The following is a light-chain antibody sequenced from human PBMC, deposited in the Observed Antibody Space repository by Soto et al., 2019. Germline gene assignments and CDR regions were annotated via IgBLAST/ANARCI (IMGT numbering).Light chain of an antibody. CDR1: SSDVGGYND. J-gene: IGLJ2*01. CDR2: EVS. CDR3: SSYTTRITLV. Sequence: QSALTQPASVSGSPGQSITISCTGTSSDVGGYNDVSWYQQHPGKAPELMIYEVSNRPSGVSNRFSGSKSGNTASLTISGLQAEDEADYYCSSYTTRITLVFGGGTQLTVL. V-gene: IGLV2-14*01.